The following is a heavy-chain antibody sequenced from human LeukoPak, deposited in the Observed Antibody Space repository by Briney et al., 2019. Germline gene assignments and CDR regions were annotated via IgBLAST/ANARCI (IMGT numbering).Heavy chain of an antibody. D-gene: IGHD3-10*01. V-gene: IGHV3-30*03. Sequence: GRSLRLSCAASGFTFSSYGMHWVRQAPGKGLEWVAVISYDGSNKYYADSVKGRFTISRDNSKNTLYLQMNSLRAEDTAVYYCARRAGSSNINAKYYYYGMDVWGQGTTVTASS. J-gene: IGHJ6*02. CDR2: ISYDGSNK. CDR3: ARRAGSSNINAKYYYYGMDV. CDR1: GFTFSSYG.